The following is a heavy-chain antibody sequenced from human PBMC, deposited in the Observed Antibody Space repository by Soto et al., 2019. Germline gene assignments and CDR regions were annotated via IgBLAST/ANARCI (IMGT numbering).Heavy chain of an antibody. CDR2: IIPILGIA. CDR3: AMVRGDFAFDI. V-gene: IGHV1-69*02. Sequence: QVQLVQSGAEVKKPGSSVKVSCKASGGTFSSYTISWVRQAPGQGLEWMGRIIPILGIANYAQKFQGRVTITAHKSTITAYMELSSLRSEDTAVYYCAMVRGDFAFDIWGQGTMVTVSS. D-gene: IGHD3-10*01. J-gene: IGHJ3*02. CDR1: GGTFSSYT.